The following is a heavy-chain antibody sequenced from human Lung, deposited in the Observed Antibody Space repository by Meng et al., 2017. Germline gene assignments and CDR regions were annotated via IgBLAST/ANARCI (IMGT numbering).Heavy chain of an antibody. Sequence: GQPEASRPGLGKPSGTLSLTCAVSGGSITSSTWWSWVRQTPGKGLEWLGEIFHSGSTNYNPPLESRVTISVDKSKNQFSLKVYSVTAADTATYYCARFDISSSGRGDYWGQGILVTVSS. CDR2: IFHSGST. CDR1: GGSITSSTW. D-gene: IGHD1-26*01. J-gene: IGHJ4*02. V-gene: IGHV4-4*02. CDR3: ARFDISSSGRGDY.